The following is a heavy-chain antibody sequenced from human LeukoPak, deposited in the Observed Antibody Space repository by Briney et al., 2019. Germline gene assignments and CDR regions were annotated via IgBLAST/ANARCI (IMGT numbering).Heavy chain of an antibody. CDR2: INAGNGNT. J-gene: IGHJ4*02. CDR3: ARAPPVSGYDFFDY. CDR1: GYTFTSYA. Sequence: ASVKVSCKASGYTFTSYAMHWVRQAPGQRLEWMGWINAGNGNTKYSQKFQGRVTITRDTSASTAYMELSSLRSEDTAVYYCARAPPVSGYDFFDYWGQGTLVTVSS. D-gene: IGHD5-12*01. V-gene: IGHV1-3*01.